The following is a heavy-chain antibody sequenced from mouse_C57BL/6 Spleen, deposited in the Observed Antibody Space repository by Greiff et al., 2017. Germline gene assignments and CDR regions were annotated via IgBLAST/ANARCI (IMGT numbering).Heavy chain of an antibody. V-gene: IGHV2-5*01. Sequence: QVQLQQSGPGLVQPSQSLSITCTVSGFSLTSYGVHWVRQSPGKGLEWLGVIWRGGSTDYNAAFMSRLSITKDNSKSQVFFKMNSLQADDTAIYYCAKNLYGNSLDAMDYWGQGTSVTVSS. D-gene: IGHD2-1*01. J-gene: IGHJ4*01. CDR2: IWRGGST. CDR3: AKNLYGNSLDAMDY. CDR1: GFSLTSYG.